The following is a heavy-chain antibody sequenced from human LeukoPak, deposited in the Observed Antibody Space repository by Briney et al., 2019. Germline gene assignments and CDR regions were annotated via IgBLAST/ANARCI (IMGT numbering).Heavy chain of an antibody. CDR3: ARSIYSGYDLINYYGMDV. Sequence: GEPLNFSCQGSGSSFTSYWIGWARQMPGKGLEWMGLIYPGESDTRYSPSFQGQVTISADKTICTAYLQWSSLEAADTAMNYCARSIYSGYDLINYYGMDVWGQGNTVTVSS. D-gene: IGHD5-12*01. V-gene: IGHV5-51*01. CDR2: IYPGESDT. J-gene: IGHJ6*02. CDR1: GSSFTSYW.